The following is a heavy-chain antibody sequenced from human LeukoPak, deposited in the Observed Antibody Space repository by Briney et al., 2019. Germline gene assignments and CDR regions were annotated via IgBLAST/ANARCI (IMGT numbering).Heavy chain of an antibody. CDR1: GFTFSSYW. CDR2: INSDGSST. D-gene: IGHD6-19*01. Sequence: GGSLRLSCAASGFTFSSYWMHWVRQAPGKGLVWVSRINSDGSSTTYADSVKGRFTISRDNAKNTLYLQMNSLRADDTAVYYCARVAGGGVFDYWGQGTLVTVSS. CDR3: ARVAGGGVFDY. V-gene: IGHV3-74*01. J-gene: IGHJ4*02.